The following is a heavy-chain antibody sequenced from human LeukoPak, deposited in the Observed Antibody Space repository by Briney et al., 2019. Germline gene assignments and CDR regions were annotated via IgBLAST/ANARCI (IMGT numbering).Heavy chain of an antibody. Sequence: GGSLRLSCAASGFTFSSYAMSWVRQAPGKGLEWVSAISGSGGSTYYADSVEGRFTISRDNSKNTLYLQMNSLRAEDTAVYYCAKPLGFLEYKGFDYWGQGTLVTVSS. CDR1: GFTFSSYA. CDR2: ISGSGGST. V-gene: IGHV3-23*01. CDR3: AKPLGFLEYKGFDY. D-gene: IGHD3-3*02. J-gene: IGHJ4*02.